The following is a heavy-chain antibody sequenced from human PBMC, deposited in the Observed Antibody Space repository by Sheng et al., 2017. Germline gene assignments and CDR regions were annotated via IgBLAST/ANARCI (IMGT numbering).Heavy chain of an antibody. D-gene: IGHD6-25*01. V-gene: IGHV1-2*02. CDR1: GYTFTGYF. CDR2: LNPNSGGT. J-gene: IGHJ4*02. CDR3: AREILSAAKTDY. Sequence: QVQLVQSGAEVKEPGASVKVSCKASGYTFTGYFMYWVRQAPGQGLEWMGWLNPNSGGTNYARKFQGRVTMTRDTSINTAYMELNRLTSDDTAVYYCAREILSAAKTDYWGQGTLV.